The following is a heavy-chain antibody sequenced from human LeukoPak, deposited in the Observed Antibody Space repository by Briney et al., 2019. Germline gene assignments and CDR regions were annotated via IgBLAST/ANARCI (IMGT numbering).Heavy chain of an antibody. CDR1: GFTFSRYA. D-gene: IGHD3-10*01. J-gene: IGHJ4*02. CDR2: ISSNGGST. CDR3: VKDGYDSGSYYFFDF. Sequence: PGGSLRLSCSASGFTFSRYAMHWVRQAPGKGLEYVSSISSNGGSTYYADSVKGRFTISRDNSKNTLYLQMSSLRAEDTAVYYCVKDGYDSGSYYFFDFWGQGTLVTVSS. V-gene: IGHV3-64D*06.